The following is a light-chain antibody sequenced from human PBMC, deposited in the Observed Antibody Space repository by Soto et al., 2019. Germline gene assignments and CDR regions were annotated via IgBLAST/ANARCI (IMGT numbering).Light chain of an antibody. CDR3: LQYSSHSWT. CDR2: DAS. Sequence: DIQMTQSPSSLSPSVGDRVTITCRASRSISDWLAWYQQKPGKAPEPLIFDASNLKSGVSSRFSGSGSGTEFTLPISRLQPDDVATYYCLQYSSHSWTFGQGTKVEIK. V-gene: IGKV1-5*01. CDR1: RSISDW. J-gene: IGKJ1*01.